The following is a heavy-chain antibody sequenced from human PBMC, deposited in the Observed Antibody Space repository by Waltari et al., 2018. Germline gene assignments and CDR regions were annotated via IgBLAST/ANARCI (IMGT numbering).Heavy chain of an antibody. V-gene: IGHV1-69*02. Sequence: QVQLVQSGAEVKKPGSSVKVSCKASGGTFSSYTISWVRQAPGQGLEWMGRIIPILGIANYAQKFQGRVTITADKSTSTAYMELSSLRSEDTAVYYCARGIGRDGYNYEAFDIWGQGTMVTVSS. J-gene: IGHJ3*02. CDR2: IIPILGIA. CDR1: GGTFSSYT. CDR3: ARGIGRDGYNYEAFDI. D-gene: IGHD5-12*01.